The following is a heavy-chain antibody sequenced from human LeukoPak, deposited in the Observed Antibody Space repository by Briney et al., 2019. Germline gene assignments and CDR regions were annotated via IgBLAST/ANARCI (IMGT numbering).Heavy chain of an antibody. V-gene: IGHV4-61*01. CDR3: ARSRAFNSGAFDP. J-gene: IGHJ5*02. CDR2: IYNGVNT. Sequence: SETLSLTCTVSGASFSSASYWTWIRQPPGKGVEWIAHIYNGVNTNYNPSLKSRVTISVDTSKNQFSLRLNSVTAADTAVYYCARSRAFNSGAFDPWGQGSLVTVSS. CDR1: GASFSSASY. D-gene: IGHD1-26*01.